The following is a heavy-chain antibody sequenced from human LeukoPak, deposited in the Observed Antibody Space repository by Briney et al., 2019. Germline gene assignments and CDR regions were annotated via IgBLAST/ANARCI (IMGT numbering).Heavy chain of an antibody. Sequence: PVKVSRKASGGTFSSYAISWVRQAPGQGLEWMGRIIPILGIANYAQKFQGRVTITADKSTSTAYMELSRLRSDDTAVYYCARDQTVTPDMRFDYWGQGTLVTVSS. CDR2: IIPILGIA. D-gene: IGHD4-17*01. V-gene: IGHV1-69*04. J-gene: IGHJ4*02. CDR1: GGTFSSYA. CDR3: ARDQTVTPDMRFDY.